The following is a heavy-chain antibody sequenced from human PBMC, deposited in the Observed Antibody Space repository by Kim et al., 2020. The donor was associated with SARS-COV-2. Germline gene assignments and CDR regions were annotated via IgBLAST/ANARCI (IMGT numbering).Heavy chain of an antibody. CDR3: ARDRLVVVAATPEVGNGMDV. CDR1: GFTFSSYA. D-gene: IGHD2-15*01. V-gene: IGHV3-30*04. Sequence: GGSLRLSCAASGFTFSSYAMHWVRQAPGKGLEWVAVISYDGSNKYYADSVKGRFTISRDNSKNTLYLQMNSLRAEDTAVYYCARDRLVVVAATPEVGNGMDVWGQGTTVTVSS. J-gene: IGHJ6*02. CDR2: ISYDGSNK.